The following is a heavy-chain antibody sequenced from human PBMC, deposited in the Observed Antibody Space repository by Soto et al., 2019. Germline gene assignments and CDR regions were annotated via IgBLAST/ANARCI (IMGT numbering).Heavy chain of an antibody. J-gene: IGHJ6*02. V-gene: IGHV4-59*01. CDR1: GGSISGYY. D-gene: IGHD5-18*01. CDR2: IYYSGST. CDR3: ARQQLRGSYYYYYGMDV. Sequence: LSLTCTVSGGSISGYYWSWIRQPPGKGLEWIGYIYYSGSTNYNPSLKSRVTISVDTSKNQFSLKLSSVTAADTAVYYCARQQLRGSYYYYYGMDVWGQGTTVTVSS.